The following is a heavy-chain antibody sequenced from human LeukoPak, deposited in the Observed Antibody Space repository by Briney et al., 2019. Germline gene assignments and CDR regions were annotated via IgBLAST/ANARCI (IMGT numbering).Heavy chain of an antibody. CDR1: GGTFSSYA. CDR2: IIPIFGTA. CDR3: ARVYDSSGYYMGGYFDY. Sequence: GSSVTVSCKASGGTFSSYAISWVRQAPGQGLEWMGGIIPIFGTANYAQKFQGRVTITTDESTSTAYMELSSLRSEDTAVYYCARVYDSSGYYMGGYFDYWGQGTLVTVSS. J-gene: IGHJ4*02. D-gene: IGHD3-22*01. V-gene: IGHV1-69*05.